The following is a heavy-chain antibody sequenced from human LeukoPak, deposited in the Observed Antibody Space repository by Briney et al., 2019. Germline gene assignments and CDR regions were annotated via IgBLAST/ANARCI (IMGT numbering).Heavy chain of an antibody. D-gene: IGHD6-13*01. CDR3: AKPPPRSSSGPYFDY. Sequence: GGSLRLSCAASGFTFSSYAMSWVRQAPGKGLEWVSAISGSGGSTYYADSVKGRFTISRDNSKNTLYLQMNSLRAEDTAVYYGAKPPPRSSSGPYFDYGAKETLVTFP. CDR1: GFTFSSYA. V-gene: IGHV3-23*01. J-gene: IGHJ4*02. CDR2: ISGSGGST.